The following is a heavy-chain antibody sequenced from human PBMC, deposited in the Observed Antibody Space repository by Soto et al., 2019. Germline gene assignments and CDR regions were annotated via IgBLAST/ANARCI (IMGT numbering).Heavy chain of an antibody. V-gene: IGHV3-15*01. D-gene: IGHD6-6*01. CDR2: IKSKTDGGTT. CDR3: THEVGDRSSPEPRFDP. CDR1: GFTFSNAW. J-gene: IGHJ5*02. Sequence: GRSLRLSCAASGFTFSNAWMSWVRQAPGKGLEWVGRIKSKTDGGTTDYAAPVKGRFTISRDDSKNTLYLQMNSLKTEDTAVYYCTHEVGDRSSPEPRFDPGGQGTLVTVSS.